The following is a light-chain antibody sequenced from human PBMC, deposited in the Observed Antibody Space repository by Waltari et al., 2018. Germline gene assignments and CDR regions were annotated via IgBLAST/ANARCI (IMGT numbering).Light chain of an antibody. J-gene: IGLJ3*02. V-gene: IGLV2-11*01. CDR1: SSIVDDYNF. Sequence: QSALTQPRSVSGSPGQSVTISCTGTSSIVDDYNFISWYRQLPVEAPKLMIYDVSKRPSGVPGRFSGSKSGNTASLTISGLQAEDEADYYCFSYASSYTSWVFGGGTKLTVL. CDR3: FSYASSYTSWV. CDR2: DVS.